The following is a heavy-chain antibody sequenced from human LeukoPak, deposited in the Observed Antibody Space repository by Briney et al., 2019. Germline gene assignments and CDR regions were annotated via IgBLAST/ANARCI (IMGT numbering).Heavy chain of an antibody. Sequence: GGSLRLSCAASGFTFSSYAMSWVRQAPGKGLEWVSAISGSGGSTYYADSVKGRFTISRDNSKNTLYLQMNSLRAEDTAVYYCAKDLLWFGGTGGMDDWGKGTTVTVSS. CDR3: AKDLLWFGGTGGMDD. D-gene: IGHD3-10*01. CDR1: GFTFSSYA. CDR2: ISGSGGST. V-gene: IGHV3-23*01. J-gene: IGHJ6*04.